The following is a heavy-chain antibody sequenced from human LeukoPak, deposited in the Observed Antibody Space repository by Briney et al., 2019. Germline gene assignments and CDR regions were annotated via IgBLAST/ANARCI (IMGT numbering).Heavy chain of an antibody. CDR1: GYTFTGYY. CDR3: ARALKGRDTAPCFD. CDR2: INPNSGGT. Sequence: AASVKVSCKASGYTFTGYYMHWVRQAPGQGLEWMGWINPNSGGTNYAQKFQGRVTMTRDTSISTAYMELSRLRSDDTAVYYCARALKGRDTAPCFDWGQGTMVTVSS. J-gene: IGHJ3*01. V-gene: IGHV1-2*02. D-gene: IGHD5-18*01.